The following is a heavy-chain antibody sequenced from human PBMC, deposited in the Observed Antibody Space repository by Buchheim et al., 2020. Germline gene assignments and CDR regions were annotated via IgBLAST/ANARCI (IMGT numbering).Heavy chain of an antibody. D-gene: IGHD2-15*01. Sequence: QVQLVESGGGVVQPGRSLRLSCAASGFTFSSYGMHWVRQAPGKGLEWVAVISYDGSNKYYADSVKGRFTISRDNSKNTLYLQMNSLRAEDTAVYYCAKALGADCSGPMTYYYYGMDVWGQGTT. V-gene: IGHV3-30*18. CDR1: GFTFSSYG. CDR3: AKALGADCSGPMTYYYYGMDV. CDR2: ISYDGSNK. J-gene: IGHJ6*02.